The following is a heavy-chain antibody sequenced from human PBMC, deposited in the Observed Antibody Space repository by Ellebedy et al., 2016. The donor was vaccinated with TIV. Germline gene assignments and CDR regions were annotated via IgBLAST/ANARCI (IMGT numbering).Heavy chain of an antibody. J-gene: IGHJ4*02. Sequence: MPSETLSLTCNVSGGSMTSYFWGWIRQPPGKGLEWIGSINYSGSTYYSKPSLKSRVTISVDTSKNQFSLKVRSVTAADTAVYYCARNTGYSTLSNWGQGALVTVSS. CDR1: GGSMTSYF. V-gene: IGHV4-39*01. CDR3: ARNTGYSTLSN. D-gene: IGHD6-13*01. CDR2: INYSGST.